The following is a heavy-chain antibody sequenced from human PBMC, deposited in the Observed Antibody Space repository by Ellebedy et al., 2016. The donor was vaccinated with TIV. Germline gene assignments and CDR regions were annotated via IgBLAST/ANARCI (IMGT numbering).Heavy chain of an antibody. J-gene: IGHJ6*02. Sequence: GESLKISCKGSGYSFTSYWISWVRQMPGKGLEWMGRIDPSDSYTNYSPSFQGHVTISADKSISTAYLQWSSLKASDTAMYYCARRSSGSPYYYYYGMDVWGQGTTVTVSS. V-gene: IGHV5-10-1*01. D-gene: IGHD6-19*01. CDR2: IDPSDSYT. CDR1: GYSFTSYW. CDR3: ARRSSGSPYYYYYGMDV.